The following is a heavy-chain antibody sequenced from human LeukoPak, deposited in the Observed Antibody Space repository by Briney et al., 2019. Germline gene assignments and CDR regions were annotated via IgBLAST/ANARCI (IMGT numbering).Heavy chain of an antibody. CDR3: AGIPVFGVVLHQEPV. CDR1: GGTLSSYA. Sequence: SVKVSCKASGGTLSSYAISWVRQAPGQGLEWMGGIIRIFGTANYAQKFQGRVTITADESTSTAYMELSSLRSEDTAVYFCAGIPVFGVVLHQEPVWGKGTTVTVSS. J-gene: IGHJ6*03. D-gene: IGHD3-3*01. V-gene: IGHV1-69*13. CDR2: IIRIFGTA.